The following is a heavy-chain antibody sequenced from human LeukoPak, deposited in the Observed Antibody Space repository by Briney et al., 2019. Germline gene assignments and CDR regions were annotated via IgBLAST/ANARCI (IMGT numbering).Heavy chain of an antibody. Sequence: SETLSLTCTVSGGSISSYYWSWIRQPPGKGLEWIGYIYDSGSTNYNPSLKSRVTISVDTSKNQFSLKLSSVTAADTAVYYCARVRGSYRHFDYWGQGTLVTVSS. CDR3: ARVRGSYRHFDY. CDR1: GGSISSYY. V-gene: IGHV4-59*01. CDR2: IYDSGST. D-gene: IGHD1-26*01. J-gene: IGHJ4*02.